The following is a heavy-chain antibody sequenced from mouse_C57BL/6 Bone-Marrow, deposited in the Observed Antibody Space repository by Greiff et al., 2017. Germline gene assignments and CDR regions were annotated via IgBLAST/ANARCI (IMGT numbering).Heavy chain of an antibody. CDR3: ARENYGSSYAMDY. V-gene: IGHV5-4*01. CDR2: ISDGGSYT. J-gene: IGHJ4*01. Sequence: EVKLVESGGGLVKPGGSLKLSCAASGFTFSSYAMSWVRQTPEKRLEWVATISDGGSYTYYPDNVKGRFTISRDNAKNNLYLQMSHLKSEDTAMYYCARENYGSSYAMDYWGQGTSVTVSS. D-gene: IGHD1-1*01. CDR1: GFTFSSYA.